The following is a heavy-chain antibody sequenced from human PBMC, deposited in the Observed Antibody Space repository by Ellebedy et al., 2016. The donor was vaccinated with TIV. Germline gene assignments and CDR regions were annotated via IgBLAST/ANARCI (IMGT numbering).Heavy chain of an antibody. Sequence: GESLKISCAASGISLRSYAMSWVRQAPGKGLEWVSTIGGTGGTTYYRESVKGRFTVSRDTSRNTLYLQVNSLRAEDTAVYYCARDPVGVGPAFDIWGQGTMVTVSS. CDR2: IGGTGGTT. J-gene: IGHJ3*02. V-gene: IGHV3-23*01. CDR3: ARDPVGVGPAFDI. D-gene: IGHD4-23*01. CDR1: GISLRSYA.